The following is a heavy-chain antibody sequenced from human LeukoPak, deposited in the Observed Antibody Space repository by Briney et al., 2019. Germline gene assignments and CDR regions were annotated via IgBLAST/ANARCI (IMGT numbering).Heavy chain of an antibody. CDR1: GDSISTAY. CDR2: IHKIGNT. Sequence: SETLSLTCSVSGDSISTAYWSWIRQSPEKGLEWIGYIHKIGNTDYNPSLKSRVTISLDTSKNQLSLSLKSVTAADTAVYYCAGRGQRYFRDWGQGTLVTVSS. CDR3: AGRGQRYFRD. V-gene: IGHV4-59*08. D-gene: IGHD3-9*01. J-gene: IGHJ1*01.